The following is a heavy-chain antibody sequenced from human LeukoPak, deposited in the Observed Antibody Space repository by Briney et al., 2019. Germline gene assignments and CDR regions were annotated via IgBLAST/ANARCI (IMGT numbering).Heavy chain of an antibody. CDR3: ARVSYDILTGYFFAIDY. J-gene: IGHJ4*02. CDR2: IYYSGST. V-gene: IGHV4-31*03. Sequence: SQTLSLTCTVSGGSISSGGYYWSWIRQHPGKGLEWIGYIYYSGSTYYNPSHKSRVTISVDTSKNQFSLKLSSVTAADTAVYYCARVSYDILTGYFFAIDYWGQGTLVTVSS. D-gene: IGHD3-9*01. CDR1: GGSISSGGYY.